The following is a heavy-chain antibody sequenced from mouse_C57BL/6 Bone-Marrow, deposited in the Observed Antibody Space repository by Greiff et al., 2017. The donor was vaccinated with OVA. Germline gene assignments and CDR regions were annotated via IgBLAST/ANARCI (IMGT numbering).Heavy chain of an antibody. Sequence: DVHLVESGGGLVKPGGSLKLSCAASGFTFSSYTMSWVRQTPEKRLEWVATISGGGGNTYYPDSVKGRFTISRDNAKNTLYLQMSSLRSEDTALYYCARLYYYGSSYWYFDVWGTGTTVTVSS. J-gene: IGHJ1*03. CDR3: ARLYYYGSSYWYFDV. V-gene: IGHV5-9*01. D-gene: IGHD1-1*01. CDR1: GFTFSSYT. CDR2: ISGGGGNT.